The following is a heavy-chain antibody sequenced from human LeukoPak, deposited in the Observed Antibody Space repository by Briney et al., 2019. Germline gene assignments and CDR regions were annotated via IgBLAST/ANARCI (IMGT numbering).Heavy chain of an antibody. V-gene: IGHV3-23*01. D-gene: IGHD1-26*01. CDR3: AKEEWELLLHPLDY. CDR1: GFTFSSYA. CDR2: ISGSGGST. J-gene: IGHJ4*02. Sequence: GSLRLSCXASGFTFSSYAMSWVRQAPGKGLEWVSAISGSGGSTYYADSGKGGFTISRDNSKKTVYMQMNRLRAEDTAGYDSAKEEWELLLHPLDYWGQGTLVTVSS.